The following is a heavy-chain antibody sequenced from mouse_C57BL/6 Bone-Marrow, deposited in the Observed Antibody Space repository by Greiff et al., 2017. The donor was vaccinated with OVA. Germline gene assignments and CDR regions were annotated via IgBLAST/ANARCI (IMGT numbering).Heavy chain of an antibody. CDR3: TSFTTVVAGDY. J-gene: IGHJ2*01. Sequence: VQLVESGGGLVQPGGSMKLSCVASGFTFSNYWMNWVRQSPEKGLEWVAQIRLKSDNYATHYAESVKGRFTISRDDSKSSVYLQMNNLRAEDTGIYYCTSFTTVVAGDYWGQGTTLTVSS. CDR1: GFTFSNYW. V-gene: IGHV6-3*01. D-gene: IGHD1-1*01. CDR2: IRLKSDNYAT.